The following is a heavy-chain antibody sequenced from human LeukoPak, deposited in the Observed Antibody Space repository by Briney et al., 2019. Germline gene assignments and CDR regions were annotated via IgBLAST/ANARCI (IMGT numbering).Heavy chain of an antibody. CDR1: GYTFTSYE. Sequence: ASVKVSCKASGYTFTSYEINWVRQATGQGLEWMGWMNPNSGNTGYAQKFQGRVTMTRNTSISTAYMELSSLRSEDTAVYYCARMAYYYDSSGYHTTYYFDYWGQGTLVTVSS. J-gene: IGHJ4*02. D-gene: IGHD3-22*01. CDR3: ARMAYYYDSSGYHTTYYFDY. V-gene: IGHV1-8*01. CDR2: MNPNSGNT.